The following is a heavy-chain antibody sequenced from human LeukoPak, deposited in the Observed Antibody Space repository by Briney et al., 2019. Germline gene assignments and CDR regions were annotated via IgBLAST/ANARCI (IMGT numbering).Heavy chain of an antibody. V-gene: IGHV1-24*01. CDR2: FDPEDGET. CDR3: ETYDSSGYYYFDY. J-gene: IGHJ4*02. Sequence: ASVKVSCKVSGYTLTELSMHWVRQAPGKGLEWMGGFDPEDGETIYAQKFQGRVTMTEDTSTDTAYMELSSLRSEDTAVYYCETYDSSGYYYFDYWGQGTLVTVSS. D-gene: IGHD3-22*01. CDR1: GYTLTELS.